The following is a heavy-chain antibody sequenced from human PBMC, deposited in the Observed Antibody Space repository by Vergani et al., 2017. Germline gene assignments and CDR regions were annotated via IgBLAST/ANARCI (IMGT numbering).Heavy chain of an antibody. CDR1: GFTFSTYA. Sequence: EVQLLESGGGLVQPGGSLRLSCAASGFTFSTYAMSWVRQAPGKGLEWVSGISGSGGSTYYADSVKGRFTISRDNAKNSLYLQMNSLRAEDTAVYYCARVGLRPDAFDIWGQGTMVTVSS. CDR3: ARVGLRPDAFDI. CDR2: ISGSGGST. J-gene: IGHJ3*02. V-gene: IGHV3-23*01. D-gene: IGHD5-12*01.